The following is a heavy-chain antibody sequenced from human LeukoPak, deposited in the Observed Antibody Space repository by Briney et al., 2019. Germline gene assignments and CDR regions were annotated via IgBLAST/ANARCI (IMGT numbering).Heavy chain of an antibody. D-gene: IGHD1-26*01. V-gene: IGHV3-23*01. CDR3: AKARGGTYRTYYFDY. J-gene: IGHJ4*02. Sequence: PGGSLRLSCEGSGFTFSNYPMSWVRQAPGKGLEWVSTIIGSAGATYSADSVKGRFTISRDNSKNTLYLQMNSLRAEDTAVYYCAKARGGTYRTYYFDYWGQGTLVTVSS. CDR2: IIGSAGAT. CDR1: GFTFSNYP.